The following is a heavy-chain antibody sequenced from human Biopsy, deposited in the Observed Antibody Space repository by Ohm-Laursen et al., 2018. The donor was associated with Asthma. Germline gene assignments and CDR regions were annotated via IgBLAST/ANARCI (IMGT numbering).Heavy chain of an antibody. CDR1: PGSINDYY. Sequence: TLSLTCTVSPGSINDYYWNWIRQFPGKGLEWIGYVNSSGSTRFNPSLKSRVTVSVDTSVDQVSLKLSSVSAADTAIYYCARATSTWSQSGPHFFDHWGPGTLVTVSS. J-gene: IGHJ5*02. D-gene: IGHD6-13*01. CDR3: ARATSTWSQSGPHFFDH. V-gene: IGHV4-59*01. CDR2: VNSSGST.